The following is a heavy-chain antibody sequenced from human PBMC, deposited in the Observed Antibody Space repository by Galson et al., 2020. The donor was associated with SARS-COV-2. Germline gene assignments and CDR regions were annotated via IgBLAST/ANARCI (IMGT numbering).Heavy chain of an antibody. Sequence: GESLKISCKGSGYSFTSYWIGWVRQMPGKGLEWMGIIYPGDSDTRYSPSFQGQVTISADKSISTAYLQWSSLKASDTAMYYCARQGIVVPAPNDAFDIWGQGTMVTVSS. J-gene: IGHJ3*02. CDR1: GYSFTSYW. CDR2: IYPGDSDT. D-gene: IGHD2-2*01. CDR3: ARQGIVVPAPNDAFDI. V-gene: IGHV5-51*01.